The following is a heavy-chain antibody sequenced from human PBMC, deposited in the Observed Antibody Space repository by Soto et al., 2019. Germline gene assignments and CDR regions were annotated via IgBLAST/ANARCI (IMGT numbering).Heavy chain of an antibody. CDR1: GFTFSDYY. J-gene: IGHJ4*02. Sequence: QVQLVESGGGLVKPGGSLRLSCAVSGFTFSDYYMTWIRQAPGKGLEWVSYISSSTSHTKYADSVKGRFTISRDNAKNSLFLQMNSLRAEDTAVYYCARGRGAVADYFDFWGQGTLVTVSS. D-gene: IGHD6-19*01. V-gene: IGHV3-11*05. CDR2: ISSSTSHT. CDR3: ARGRGAVADYFDF.